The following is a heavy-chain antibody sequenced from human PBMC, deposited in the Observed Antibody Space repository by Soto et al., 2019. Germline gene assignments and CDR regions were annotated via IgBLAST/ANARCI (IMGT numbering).Heavy chain of an antibody. V-gene: IGHV4-39*01. D-gene: IGHD6-19*01. CDR2: IYYSGST. CDR3: ARRCYRSGWYFDY. CDR1: GDSISSSSYY. J-gene: IGHJ4*02. Sequence: SEALSLTCTVSGDSISSSSYYWGWIRQPPGKGLEWIGSIYYSGSTYYNPSLKSRVTISVDTSKNQFSLKLSSVTAADTAVYYCARRCYRSGWYFDYWGQGPLVTVSS.